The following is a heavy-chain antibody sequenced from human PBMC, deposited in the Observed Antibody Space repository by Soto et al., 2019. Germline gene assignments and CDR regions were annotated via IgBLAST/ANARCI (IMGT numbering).Heavy chain of an antibody. CDR1: GYTFTSYD. D-gene: IGHD3-16*02. V-gene: IGHV1-69*13. CDR3: FNYVWGSYRSRAFDI. J-gene: IGHJ3*02. CDR2: MNPIFGTA. Sequence: SVKVSCKASGYTFTSYDINWVRQATGQGLEWMGWMNPIFGTANYAQKFQGRVTITADESTSTAYMELSSLRSEDTAVYYCFNYVWGSYRSRAFDIWGQGTMVTVSS.